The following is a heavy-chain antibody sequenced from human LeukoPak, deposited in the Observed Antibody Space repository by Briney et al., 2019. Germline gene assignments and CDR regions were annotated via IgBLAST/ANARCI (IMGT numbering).Heavy chain of an antibody. CDR1: GGSISSSSYY. Sequence: SGTLSLTCTVSGGSISSSSYYWGWIRQPSGKGLEWIGSIYYSGSTYYNPSLKSRVTISVDTSKNQFSLKLSSVTAADTAVYYCARHPLLWDYGSGSYYPDYWGQGTLVTVSS. D-gene: IGHD3-10*01. V-gene: IGHV4-39*01. CDR3: ARHPLLWDYGSGSYYPDY. CDR2: IYYSGST. J-gene: IGHJ4*02.